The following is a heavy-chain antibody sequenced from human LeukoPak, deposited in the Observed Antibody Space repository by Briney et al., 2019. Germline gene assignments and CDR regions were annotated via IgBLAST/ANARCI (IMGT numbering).Heavy chain of an antibody. CDR2: IYPGDSDT. V-gene: IGHV5-51*01. CDR1: GFSFSSYW. J-gene: IGHJ4*02. CDR3: ARRGPITGLDY. D-gene: IGHD3-16*01. Sequence: GESLKISCKGSGFSFSSYWIGWVRQMPGKGLEWMGSIYPGDSDTKYSPSFQGQVPISGDKSISTAYLQWTSLKASDTAMYYCARRGPITGLDYWGQGTLVTVSS.